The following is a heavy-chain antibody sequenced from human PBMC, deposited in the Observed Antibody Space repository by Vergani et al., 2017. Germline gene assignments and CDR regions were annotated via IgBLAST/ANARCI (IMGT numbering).Heavy chain of an antibody. CDR1: GFTFSSYE. D-gene: IGHD2-15*01. V-gene: IGHV3-48*03. Sequence: EVQLVESGGGLVQPGGSLRLSCAASGFTFSSYEMNWVRQAPGKGLEWVSYISSSGSTISYADSVKGRFTISRDNAKNSLYLQMNSLRAEDTAVYYCARDRDYSGAFDIWGQGTMVTVSS. CDR3: ARDRDYSGAFDI. CDR2: ISSSGSTI. J-gene: IGHJ3*02.